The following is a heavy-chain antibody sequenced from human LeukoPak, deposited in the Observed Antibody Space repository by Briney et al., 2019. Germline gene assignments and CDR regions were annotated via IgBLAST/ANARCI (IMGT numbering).Heavy chain of an antibody. CDR3: ARDPCGGDCYSGDF. D-gene: IGHD2-21*02. CDR1: GFTFSGYT. Sequence: GGSLRLSCAASGFTFSGYTMHWVRQAPGKGLEWVAVISYDGSNKYYGDSVKGRFTISRDNSKNTLYLQMNSLRAEDTAVYYCARDPCGGDCYSGDFWGQGTLVTVSS. CDR2: ISYDGSNK. V-gene: IGHV3-30-3*01. J-gene: IGHJ4*02.